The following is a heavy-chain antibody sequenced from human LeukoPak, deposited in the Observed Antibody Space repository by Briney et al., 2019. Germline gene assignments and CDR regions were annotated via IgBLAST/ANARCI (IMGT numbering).Heavy chain of an antibody. CDR3: ARDPRITGTTADYFDY. Sequence: ASVKESCKAPGYSFSSYGFSCARKAPGQGFEWMEWINTYNGHTKNTQALQGRVTMSTEASTRTAYRQQRNLRRDDTAVYFCARDPRITGTTADYFDYWCQGTLVTVSS. CDR2: INTYNGHT. J-gene: IGHJ4*02. CDR1: GYSFSSYG. D-gene: IGHD1-7*01. V-gene: IGHV1-18*01.